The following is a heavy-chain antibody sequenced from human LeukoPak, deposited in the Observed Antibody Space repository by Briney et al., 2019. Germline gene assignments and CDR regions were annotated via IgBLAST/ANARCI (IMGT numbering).Heavy chain of an antibody. D-gene: IGHD3-3*01. CDR2: ISGSGGST. Sequence: GGSLRLSCAASGFTFSSYAMSWVRQAPGKGLEWVSAISGSGGSTYYADSVKGRFTISRDNSESTLYLQMNSLRAEDTAVYYCAKAHGVMAGHNWFDPWGQGTLVTVSS. J-gene: IGHJ5*02. CDR3: AKAHGVMAGHNWFDP. V-gene: IGHV3-23*01. CDR1: GFTFSSYA.